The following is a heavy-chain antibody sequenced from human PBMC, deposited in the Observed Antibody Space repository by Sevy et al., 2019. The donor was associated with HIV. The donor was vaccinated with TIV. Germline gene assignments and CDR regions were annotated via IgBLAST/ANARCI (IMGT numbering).Heavy chain of an antibody. CDR3: AGNYDSSGYTDAFDI. V-gene: IGHV4-59*01. D-gene: IGHD3-22*01. CDR1: GGSISSYY. J-gene: IGHJ3*02. Sequence: SETLSLTCTVSGGSISSYYWSWIRQPPGKGLEWIGYIYYSGSTNYNPSLKSRVTISVDTSKNQFSMKLSSVTAADTAVYYCAGNYDSSGYTDAFDIWGQGTMVTVSS. CDR2: IYYSGST.